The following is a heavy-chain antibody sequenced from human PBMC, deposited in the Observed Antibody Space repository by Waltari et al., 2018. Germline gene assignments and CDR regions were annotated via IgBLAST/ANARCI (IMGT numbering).Heavy chain of an antibody. Sequence: EVQLVESGGGLVQPGGSLRLSCAASGFTFSSYSMNWVRQAPGKGLEWVSYISSSSSTIYYADSVKGRFTISRDNAKNSLYLQMNSLRAEDTAVYYCARDTAVARSGYYFDYWGQGTLVTVSS. V-gene: IGHV3-48*04. CDR3: ARDTAVARSGYYFDY. CDR2: ISSSSSTI. D-gene: IGHD6-19*01. CDR1: GFTFSSYS. J-gene: IGHJ4*02.